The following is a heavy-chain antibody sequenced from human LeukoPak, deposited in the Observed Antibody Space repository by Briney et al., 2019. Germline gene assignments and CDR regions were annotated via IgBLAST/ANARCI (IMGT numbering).Heavy chain of an antibody. CDR2: ISGSGGST. V-gene: IGHV3-23*01. J-gene: IGHJ4*02. D-gene: IGHD3-22*01. CDR3: ARVYDSSGYYYGSWDY. Sequence: GGSLRLSRAASGVTFSSDAMSWVRQAPGKGLGWVSAISGSGGSTYYADSVKGRFTISRDNSKNTLYLQMNSLRAEDTAVYYCARVYDSSGYYYGSWDYWGQGTLVTLSS. CDR1: GVTFSSDA.